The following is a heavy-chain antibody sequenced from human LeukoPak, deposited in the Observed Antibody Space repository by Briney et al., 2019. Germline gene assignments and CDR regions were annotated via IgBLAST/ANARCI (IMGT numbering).Heavy chain of an antibody. D-gene: IGHD6-19*01. Sequence: GGSLRLSCAASGFTFSNYWMSWVRQAPGKGLEWVANIKQDGSAKYYVDSVKGRFTISRDNAKNSLFLQMNSLRAEDTAMYYCAREASDWNYYYYLDVWGKGTTVTISS. J-gene: IGHJ6*03. CDR1: GFTFSNYW. CDR3: AREASDWNYYYYLDV. CDR2: IKQDGSAK. V-gene: IGHV3-7*01.